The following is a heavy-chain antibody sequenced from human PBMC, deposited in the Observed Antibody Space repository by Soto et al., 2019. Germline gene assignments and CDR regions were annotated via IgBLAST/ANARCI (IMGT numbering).Heavy chain of an antibody. Sequence: QVQLVQSGAEVKKPGSSVKVSCKASGGTFSSYAISWVRQAPGQGLEWMGGIIPIFGTANYAQKFQGRVTITAYKYTSTAYMDLSSLRCEDMAVYYCARVFYYDSIGYYWAGGFDIWGQGTMVTVSS. V-gene: IGHV1-69*06. CDR2: IIPIFGTA. CDR3: ARVFYYDSIGYYWAGGFDI. D-gene: IGHD3-22*01. CDR1: GGTFSSYA. J-gene: IGHJ3*02.